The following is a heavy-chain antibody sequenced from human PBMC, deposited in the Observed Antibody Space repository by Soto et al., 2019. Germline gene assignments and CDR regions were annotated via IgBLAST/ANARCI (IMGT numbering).Heavy chain of an antibody. CDR2: IIPIFGTA. CDR3: ATDSRGSGSYYRSDYYYGMDV. V-gene: IGHV1-69*13. D-gene: IGHD3-10*01. CDR1: GGAFSSYA. J-gene: IGHJ6*02. Sequence: GASVKVSCKASGGAFSSYAISWVRQAPGQGLEWMGGIIPIFGTANYAQKFQGRVTITADESTSTAYMELSSLRSEDTAVYYCATDSRGSGSYYRSDYYYGMDVWGQGTTVTVSS.